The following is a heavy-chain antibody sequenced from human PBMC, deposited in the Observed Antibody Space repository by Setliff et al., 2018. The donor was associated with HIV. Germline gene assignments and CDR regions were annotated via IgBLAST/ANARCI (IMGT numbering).Heavy chain of an antibody. J-gene: IGHJ6*03. CDR3: ARARRDSYDRGRRNHYYIDV. CDR1: GYTFTAYY. V-gene: IGHV1-8*02. CDR2: MNPNSGNT. D-gene: IGHD3-22*01. Sequence: ASVKVSCKASGYTFTAYYIHWVRQATGQGLEWMGWMNPNSGNTGYAQKFQGRVTMTRDTSISTAYMELNNLKFEDTAVYYCARARRDSYDRGRRNHYYIDVWGKGTTVTVSS.